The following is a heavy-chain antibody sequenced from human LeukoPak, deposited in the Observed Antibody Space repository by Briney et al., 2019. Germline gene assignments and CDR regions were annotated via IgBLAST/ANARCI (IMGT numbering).Heavy chain of an antibody. CDR2: IYYSGST. V-gene: IGHV4-59*01. CDR1: GGSISNYY. CDR3: ARCLLYYGSGIGRGDAFDI. J-gene: IGHJ3*02. Sequence: PSETLSLTCTVSGGSISNYYWSWIRQPPGKGLEWIGYIYYSGSTNYNPSLKSRVTISVDTSKNQFSLKLSSVTAADTAVYYCARCLLYYGSGIGRGDAFDIWGQGTMVTVSS. D-gene: IGHD3-10*01.